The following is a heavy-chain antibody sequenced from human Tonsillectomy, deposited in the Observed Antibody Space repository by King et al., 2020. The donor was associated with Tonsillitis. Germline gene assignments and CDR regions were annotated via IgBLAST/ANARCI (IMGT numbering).Heavy chain of an antibody. V-gene: IGHV4-34*01. CDR3: ARGSGGLVVVPATRDYYYYYMDV. D-gene: IGHD2-2*01. CDR1: GGSFSGYY. CDR2: INHSGST. Sequence: VQLQQWGAGLLKPSETLSLTCAVYGGSFSGYYWSWIRQPPGKGLEWIGEINHSGSTNYNPSLKSRVTISVDTSKNQFSLKLSSVTAADTAVYYCARGSGGLVVVPATRDYYYYYMDVWGKGTTVTVSS. J-gene: IGHJ6*03.